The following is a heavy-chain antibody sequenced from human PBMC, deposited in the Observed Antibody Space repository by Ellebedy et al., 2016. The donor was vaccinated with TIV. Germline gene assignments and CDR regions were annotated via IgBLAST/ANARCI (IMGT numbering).Heavy chain of an antibody. V-gene: IGHV4-30-4*01. Sequence: MPSETLSLTCTVSGGPISSGDYYWSWIRQPPGKGVEWIGYIYYSGSTYYNPSLKSRVTISVDTSKNQFSLKLSSVTAADTAVFYCAREISYYYGMDVWGQGTTVTVSS. CDR2: IYYSGST. CDR3: AREISYYYGMDV. J-gene: IGHJ6*02. D-gene: IGHD3-3*01. CDR1: GGPISSGDYY.